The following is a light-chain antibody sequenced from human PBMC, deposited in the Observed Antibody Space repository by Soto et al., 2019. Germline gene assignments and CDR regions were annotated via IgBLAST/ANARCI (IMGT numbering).Light chain of an antibody. CDR3: QQYHDWPLT. CDR2: GAS. V-gene: IGKV3-15*01. J-gene: IGKJ4*01. CDR1: QRISTN. Sequence: VLTQSPDTLSVSPGERATLSCRASQRISTNLAWYQRKPGQTPRLLIYGASNRATDIPARFSGSGSGTEFTLTISSLQSEDFALFFCQQYHDWPLTFAGGTKVDIK.